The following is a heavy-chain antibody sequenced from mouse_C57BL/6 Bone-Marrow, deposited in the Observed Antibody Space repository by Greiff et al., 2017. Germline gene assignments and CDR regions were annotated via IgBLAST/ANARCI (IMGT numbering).Heavy chain of an antibody. CDR1: GYTFTSYD. J-gene: IGHJ1*03. Sequence: QVQLQQSGPELVKPGASVKLSCKSSGYTFTSYDINWVKQRPGQGLYWIGWIYPSDGSTTYNEQFTGTATLTGDTSSSTAYMELHSLTSEDSAVYFCARLEFDGSSGDWYFDVWGTGTTVTVSS. V-gene: IGHV1-85*01. CDR3: ARLEFDGSSGDWYFDV. CDR2: IYPSDGST. D-gene: IGHD1-1*01.